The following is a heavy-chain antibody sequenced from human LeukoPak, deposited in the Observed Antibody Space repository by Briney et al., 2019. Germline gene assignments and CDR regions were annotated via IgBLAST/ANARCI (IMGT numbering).Heavy chain of an antibody. J-gene: IGHJ3*02. Sequence: PGGSLRLSCAASGFTFSSYAMHWVRQAPGKGLEWVAVISYDGSNKYYADSVKGRFTISRDNSKNTLYLQMNSLRAEDTAVYYCARSLPSIAVAGEAFDIWGQGTMVTVSS. V-gene: IGHV3-30*04. CDR1: GFTFSSYA. CDR2: ISYDGSNK. D-gene: IGHD6-19*01. CDR3: ARSLPSIAVAGEAFDI.